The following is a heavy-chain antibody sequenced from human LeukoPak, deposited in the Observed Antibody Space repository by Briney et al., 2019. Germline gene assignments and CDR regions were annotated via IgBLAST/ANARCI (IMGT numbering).Heavy chain of an antibody. Sequence: SETLSLTCTVSGGSISSYYWSWIRQPPGKGLEWIGYIYYSGSTNYNPSLKSRITISVDTSKNQFSLKLSSVTAADTAVYYCARLNSSSWYENWFDPWGQGTLVTVSS. D-gene: IGHD6-13*01. CDR2: IYYSGST. J-gene: IGHJ5*02. CDR3: ARLNSSSWYENWFDP. CDR1: GGSISSYY. V-gene: IGHV4-59*08.